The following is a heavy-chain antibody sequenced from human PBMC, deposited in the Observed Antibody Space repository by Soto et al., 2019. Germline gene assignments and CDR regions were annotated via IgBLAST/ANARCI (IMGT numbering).Heavy chain of an antibody. CDR2: IYTSGST. CDR1: GGSMRSYY. V-gene: IGHV4-4*07. CDR3: AREGASGFGMDV. Sequence: PSETLSLTCNVSGGSMRSYYWSWIRQPAGKPLEWIGRIYTSGSTNYNPSLKSRVTILLDTSKNQFSLKVSPVTAADTAVYYCAREGASGFGMDVWGQGTTVTVSS. J-gene: IGHJ6*02. D-gene: IGHD3-3*01.